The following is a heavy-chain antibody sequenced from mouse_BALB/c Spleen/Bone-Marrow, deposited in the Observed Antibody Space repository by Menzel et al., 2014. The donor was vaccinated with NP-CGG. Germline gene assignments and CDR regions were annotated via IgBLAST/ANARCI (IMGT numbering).Heavy chain of an antibody. J-gene: IGHJ4*01. CDR2: INSNGGST. Sequence: EVQVVESGGGLVQPGGSLKLSCAASGFPFSSYGMSWVRQTPDKRLELVATINSNGGSTYYPDSVKGRFTISRDSAKNTLYLQMSSLKSEDSAMFYCARDRTYYYGMDYWGQGTSVTVSS. CDR1: GFPFSSYG. CDR3: ARDRTYYYGMDY. V-gene: IGHV5-6-3*01.